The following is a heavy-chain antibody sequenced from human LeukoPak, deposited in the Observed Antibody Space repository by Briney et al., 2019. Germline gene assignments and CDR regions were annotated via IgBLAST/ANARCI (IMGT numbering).Heavy chain of an antibody. CDR2: VYYSGSS. J-gene: IGHJ4*02. V-gene: IGHV4-31*03. Sequence: SETLSLTCTVSGGSINNGGYYWSWIRQHPGKGLEWIGYVYYSGSSYYNPSLRSRVTISVDTSKNHFSLKLSSVTAADTAVYYCARNRDGNNPFDYWGQGPLVTVPS. D-gene: IGHD5-24*01. CDR3: ARNRDGNNPFDY. CDR1: GGSINNGGYY.